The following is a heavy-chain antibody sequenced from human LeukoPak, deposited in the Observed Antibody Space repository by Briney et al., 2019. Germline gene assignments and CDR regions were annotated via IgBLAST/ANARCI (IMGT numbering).Heavy chain of an antibody. CDR2: IIPIFGTA. D-gene: IGHD2-2*01. CDR1: GYTFTSYA. Sequence: VASVKVSCKASGYTFTSYAMNWVRQAPGQGLEWMGGIIPIFGTANYAQKFQGRVTITADESTSTAYMELSSLRSEDTAVYYCARSKLYCSSTSCFREYFQHWGQGTLVTVSS. CDR3: ARSKLYCSSTSCFREYFQH. J-gene: IGHJ1*01. V-gene: IGHV1-69*13.